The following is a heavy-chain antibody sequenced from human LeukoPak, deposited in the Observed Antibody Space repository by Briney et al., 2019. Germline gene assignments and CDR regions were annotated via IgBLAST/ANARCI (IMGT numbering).Heavy chain of an antibody. CDR2: IYYSGST. J-gene: IGHJ4*02. CDR3: ARVGRKRGYYDSSGYCYLDY. Sequence: SSETLSLTCTVSGGSISSYYWSWIRQPPGKGLEWIGYIYYSGSTNYNPSLKSRVTISVDTSKNQFSLKLSSVTAADTAVYYCARVGRKRGYYDSSGYCYLDYWGQGTLVTVSS. D-gene: IGHD3-22*01. CDR1: GGSISSYY. V-gene: IGHV4-59*01.